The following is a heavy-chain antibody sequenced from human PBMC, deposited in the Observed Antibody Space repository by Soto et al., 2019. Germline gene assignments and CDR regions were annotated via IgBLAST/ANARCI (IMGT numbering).Heavy chain of an antibody. V-gene: IGHV4-34*01. CDR1: GGSLNGYY. J-gene: IGHJ5*02. CDR2: INDSGSS. D-gene: IGHD6-19*01. Sequence: SETLSLTCAVHGGSLNGYYWTWVRQPLGKGLEWIGEINDSGSSNYAPSLLSRVTISVDTSKSQFSLKLSSVTAADTAVYYCARSLPVAGGSGFDPWGQGTLVT. CDR3: ARSLPVAGGSGFDP.